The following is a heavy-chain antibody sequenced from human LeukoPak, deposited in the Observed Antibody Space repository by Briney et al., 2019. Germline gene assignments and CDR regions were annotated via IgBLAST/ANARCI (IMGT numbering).Heavy chain of an antibody. CDR2: INPNSGGT. D-gene: IGHD2-15*01. J-gene: IGHJ4*02. CDR3: AREFGGLVVAAAGEY. CDR1: GYTFTGYY. V-gene: IGHV1-2*02. Sequence: ASVKVSCKASGYTFTGYYIHWVRQAPGQGLEWMGWINPNSGGTNYAQKFQGRVTMTRDTSISTAYMELSRLRSDDTAVYYCAREFGGLVVAAAGEYWGQGTLVTVSS.